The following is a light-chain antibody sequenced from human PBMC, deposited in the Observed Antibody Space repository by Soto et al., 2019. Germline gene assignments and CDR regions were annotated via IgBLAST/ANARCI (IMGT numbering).Light chain of an antibody. J-gene: IGKJ1*01. CDR2: KAS. Sequence: DVQMTNSPSTLSAYVGDRVTITCRASQSISSWLAWYQQKPGKAPKLLIYKASSLESGVPSRFSGSGSGTEFTLTISSLQPDDFATYYCQQYNSYSWTFCQGGKVDIK. CDR3: QQYNSYSWT. V-gene: IGKV1-5*03. CDR1: QSISSW.